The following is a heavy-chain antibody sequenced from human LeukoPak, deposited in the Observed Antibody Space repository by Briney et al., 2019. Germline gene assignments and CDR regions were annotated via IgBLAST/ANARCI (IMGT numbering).Heavy chain of an antibody. V-gene: IGHV3-23*01. Sequence: GGSLRLSCAASGFTFSSNYMSWVRQAPGKGLEWVSAISGSGGSTCYADSVKGRFTISGDNSKNTLYLQMNSLRAEDTAVYYCAKDRGGDDTFDYWGQGTLVTVSS. CDR1: GFTFSSNY. D-gene: IGHD2-21*01. CDR3: AKDRGGDDTFDY. CDR2: ISGSGGST. J-gene: IGHJ4*02.